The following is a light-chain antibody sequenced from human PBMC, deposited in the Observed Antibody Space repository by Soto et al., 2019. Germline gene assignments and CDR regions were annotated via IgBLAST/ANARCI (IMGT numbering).Light chain of an antibody. Sequence: DIQMTQFPSTLSASVGDRVTITCRASQSVDTWLAWYQQKTGKAPSLVIYKASNLESGVPSRFSGSGSGTEFTLTIRSLQPDDFATYYCQQYNNYPRTFGQGTKVEVK. J-gene: IGKJ1*01. CDR2: KAS. V-gene: IGKV1-5*03. CDR1: QSVDTW. CDR3: QQYNNYPRT.